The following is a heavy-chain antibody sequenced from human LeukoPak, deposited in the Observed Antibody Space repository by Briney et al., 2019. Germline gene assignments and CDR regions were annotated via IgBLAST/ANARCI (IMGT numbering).Heavy chain of an antibody. Sequence: AGSLSLSCAASGFTFSSCAMSWVRQAPGKGLEWVSAISDSGGSTYYADSVKGRFTISRDNSKNTLWLQMNNLRADDTAVYYCAKQDPYTSGWYPWGQGTLVTVSS. V-gene: IGHV3-23*01. CDR2: ISDSGGST. CDR1: GFTFSSCA. CDR3: AKQDPYTSGWYP. J-gene: IGHJ5*02. D-gene: IGHD6-19*01.